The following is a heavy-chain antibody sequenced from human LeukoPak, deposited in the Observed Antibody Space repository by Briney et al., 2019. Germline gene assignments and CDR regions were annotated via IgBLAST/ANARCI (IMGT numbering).Heavy chain of an antibody. CDR1: GYSISSGYY. Sequence: PSETLSLTCTVSGYSISSGYYWGWIRQPPGKGLEWIGSIYHSGSTNYNPSLKSRVTISVDTSKNQFSLKLSSVTAADTAVYYCARGRRFYGDQHKNWFDPWGQGTLVTVSS. J-gene: IGHJ5*02. V-gene: IGHV4-38-2*02. CDR2: IYHSGST. CDR3: ARGRRFYGDQHKNWFDP. D-gene: IGHD4-17*01.